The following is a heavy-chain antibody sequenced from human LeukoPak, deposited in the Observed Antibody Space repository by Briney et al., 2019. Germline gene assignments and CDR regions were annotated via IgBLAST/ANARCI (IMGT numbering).Heavy chain of an antibody. V-gene: IGHV3-21*01. Sequence: GGSLRLSCAASGFTFSSYSMNWARQAPGKGLEWVSSISSSSSYIYYADSVKGRFTISRDNAKNSLYLQMNSLRAEDTAVYYCARGAGLGIWSTDAFDIWGQGTMVTSLQ. CDR3: ARGAGLGIWSTDAFDI. D-gene: IGHD2-15*01. CDR1: GFTFSSYS. J-gene: IGHJ3*02. CDR2: ISSSSSYI.